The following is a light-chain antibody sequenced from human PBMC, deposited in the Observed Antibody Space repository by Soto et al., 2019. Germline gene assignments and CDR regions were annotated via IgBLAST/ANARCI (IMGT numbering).Light chain of an antibody. Sequence: DIQMTQSPSSLSASVGDRVTITCRASQAISNSLAWYQQKPGKVPKVLIYAASTLQSGVPSRFSGSGSGTDVTLTITSLQPEDVATYFCQKYHSAPFTFGPGTKLDIK. CDR1: QAISNS. J-gene: IGKJ3*01. V-gene: IGKV1-27*01. CDR3: QKYHSAPFT. CDR2: AAS.